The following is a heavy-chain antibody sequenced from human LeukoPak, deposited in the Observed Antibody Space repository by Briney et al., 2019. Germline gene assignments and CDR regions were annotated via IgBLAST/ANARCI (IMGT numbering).Heavy chain of an antibody. J-gene: IGHJ6*03. CDR1: GGTFSNYA. D-gene: IGHD6-13*01. Sequence: SVKVSCKASGGTFSNYAISWVRQAPGQGLEWMGGIIPIFGTANYAQKFRGRVTITADKSTRTAYMELSSLRSEDTAVYYCARVVGLTGYSSSWYSGYYYYMDVWGKGTTVTVSS. V-gene: IGHV1-69*06. CDR2: IIPIFGTA. CDR3: ARVVGLTGYSSSWYSGYYYYMDV.